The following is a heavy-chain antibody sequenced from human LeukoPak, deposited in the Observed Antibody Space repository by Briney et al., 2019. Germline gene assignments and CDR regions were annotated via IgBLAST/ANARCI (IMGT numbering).Heavy chain of an antibody. CDR2: ISAYNGNT. J-gene: IGHJ5*02. CDR1: GYTFTSYV. Sequence: ASVKVSCKASGYTFTSYVISWLPQAPGHGLEWMGWISAYNGNTNYAQKLQGRVTMTTDTSTSTAYMQLRSLRSDDTAVYYCARDGIAAAGTAGHPWGQGTLVTVSS. D-gene: IGHD6-13*01. V-gene: IGHV1-18*01. CDR3: ARDGIAAAGTAGHP.